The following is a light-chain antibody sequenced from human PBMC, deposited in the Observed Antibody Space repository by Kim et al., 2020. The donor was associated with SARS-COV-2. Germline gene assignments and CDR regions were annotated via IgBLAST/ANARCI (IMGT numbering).Light chain of an antibody. J-gene: IGKJ1*01. CDR2: GAS. CDR1: QSVSSSY. V-gene: IGKV3-20*01. Sequence: CPGERARLPCRASQSVSSSYLAWYQQKPGQAPRLLIYGASSRATGIPDRFSGSGSGTDFTLTISRLEPEDFAVYYCQQYGSSPWTFGQGTKVDIK. CDR3: QQYGSSPWT.